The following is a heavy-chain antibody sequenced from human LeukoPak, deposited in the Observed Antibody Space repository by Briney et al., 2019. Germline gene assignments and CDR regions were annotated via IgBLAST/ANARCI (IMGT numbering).Heavy chain of an antibody. J-gene: IGHJ4*02. D-gene: IGHD3-10*01. CDR2: IYYSGST. CDR3: ARYYGSGRVKGFDY. Sequence: SETLSLTCAVSGGSINSGGYSWNWIRQPPGKRLEWIGYIYYSGSTYYNPSLKSRITISGDTSKKQFSLKLTSVTAADTAVYYCARYYGSGRVKGFDYWGQGTLVTVSS. CDR1: GGSINSGGYS. V-gene: IGHV4-30-4*07.